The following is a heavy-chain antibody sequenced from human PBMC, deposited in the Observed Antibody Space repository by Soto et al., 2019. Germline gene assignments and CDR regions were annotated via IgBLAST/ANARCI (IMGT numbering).Heavy chain of an antibody. D-gene: IGHD2-21*01. CDR3: ARHVSGYCGGHRYSYAFDI. CDR2: IYYSGST. CDR1: GGSISSYY. J-gene: IGHJ3*02. Sequence: SETLSLTCTVSGGSISSYYWSWIRQPPGKGLEWIGYIYYSGSTNYNPSLKSRVTISVDTSKNQFSLKLSSVTAADTAVYYCARHVSGYCGGHRYSYAFDIWGQGTMVTVSS. V-gene: IGHV4-59*08.